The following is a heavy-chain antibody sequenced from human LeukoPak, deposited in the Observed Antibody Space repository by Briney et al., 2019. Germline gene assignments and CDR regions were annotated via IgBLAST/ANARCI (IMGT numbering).Heavy chain of an antibody. CDR3: ARSYTRGRALVDTAMVSGDY. V-gene: IGHV1-46*01. D-gene: IGHD5-18*01. CDR2: INPSGGST. Sequence: ASVKVSCKASGYTFTSYYMHWVRQAPGQGLEWMGIINPSGGSTSYAQKFQGRVTMTRDTSTSTVYMELSSLRSEDTAVYYCARSYTRGRALVDTAMVSGDYWGQGTLVTVSS. J-gene: IGHJ4*02. CDR1: GYTFTSYY.